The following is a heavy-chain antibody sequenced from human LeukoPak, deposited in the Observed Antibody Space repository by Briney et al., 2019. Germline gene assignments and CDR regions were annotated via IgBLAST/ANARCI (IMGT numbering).Heavy chain of an antibody. CDR3: ASSPRTLWFGEFHFDY. J-gene: IGHJ4*02. V-gene: IGHV4-61*01. CDR1: GGSISSGSYY. CDR2: IYYSGST. Sequence: SETLSLTCIVSGGSISSGSYYWSWIRQPPGKGLEWIGYIYYSGSTNYNPSLKSRVTISVDTSKNQFSLKLSSVTAADTAVYYCASSPRTLWFGEFHFDYWGQGTLVTVSS. D-gene: IGHD3-10*01.